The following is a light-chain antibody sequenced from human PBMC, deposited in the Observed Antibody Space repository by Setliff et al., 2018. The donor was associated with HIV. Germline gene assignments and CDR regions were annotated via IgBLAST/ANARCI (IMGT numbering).Light chain of an antibody. Sequence: QSVLTQPRSVSGSPGQSVTFSCTGASSDIGGYNYVSWYQQHPGKAPKLLIYDITKRPSGVPDRFSGFKSGNTASLTISGLQAEDEADYYCCSYAGSNNYVFGTGTKVTVL. V-gene: IGLV2-11*01. CDR2: DIT. CDR3: CSYAGSNNYV. J-gene: IGLJ1*01. CDR1: SSDIGGYNY.